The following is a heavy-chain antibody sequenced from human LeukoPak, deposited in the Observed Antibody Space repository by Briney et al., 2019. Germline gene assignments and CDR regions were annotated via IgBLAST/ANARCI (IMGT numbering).Heavy chain of an antibody. Sequence: GGSLRLSCAASGFTFSSFAMSGVREAPGKGREWVSAISGSGGSTYYAGSVKGRFTISRDNSKSQLYLQMNSLRAEDKAVYYCAKDLVYPRTVVIIGRAVAGSTGVYWGQGTLVTVSS. V-gene: IGHV3-23*01. CDR3: AKDLVYPRTVVIIGRAVAGSTGVY. J-gene: IGHJ4*02. CDR1: GFTFSSFA. CDR2: ISGSGGST. D-gene: IGHD6-19*01.